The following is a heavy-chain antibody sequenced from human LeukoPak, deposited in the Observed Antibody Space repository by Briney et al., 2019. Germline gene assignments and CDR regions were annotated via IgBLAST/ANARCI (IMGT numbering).Heavy chain of an antibody. V-gene: IGHV4-61*02. CDR3: ARGSDFWSGYYHNWFDP. J-gene: IGHJ5*02. CDR1: GGSISSGSYY. D-gene: IGHD3-3*01. CDR2: IYTSGST. Sequence: SETLSLTCTVSGGSISSGSYYWSWIRQPAGKGLEWIGRIYTSGSTNYNPSLKSRVTISVDTSKNQFSLKLSSVTAADTAVYYCARGSDFWSGYYHNWFDPWGQGILVTVSS.